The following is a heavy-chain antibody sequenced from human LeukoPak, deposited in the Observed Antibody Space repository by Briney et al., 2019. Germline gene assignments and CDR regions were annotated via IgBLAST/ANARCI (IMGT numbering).Heavy chain of an antibody. J-gene: IGHJ4*02. V-gene: IGHV3-53*01. CDR2: IYSGGST. D-gene: IGHD7-27*01. CDR3: ARGPRGRELGFDY. Sequence: PGGSLRLSCAASGLTVSSNYMSWVRQAPGKGLEWVSVIYSGGSTYYADSVKGRFTISRDNSKNTLYLQMTSLRAEDTAVYYCARGPRGRELGFDYWGQGTLVTVSS. CDR1: GLTVSSNY.